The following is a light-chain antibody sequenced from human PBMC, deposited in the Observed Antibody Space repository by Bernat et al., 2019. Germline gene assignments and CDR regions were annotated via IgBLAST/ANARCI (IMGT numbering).Light chain of an antibody. CDR2: QDS. Sequence: SYELIQPPSVSVSPGQTASITCSGDKLGDKYACWYQQRPGQSPVLVIYQDSKRPSGIPERFSGSNSGNTATLTISGTQSVDEADYYCQAWDSSTGVFGGGTKLTVL. CDR3: QAWDSSTGV. V-gene: IGLV3-1*01. J-gene: IGLJ3*02. CDR1: KLGDKY.